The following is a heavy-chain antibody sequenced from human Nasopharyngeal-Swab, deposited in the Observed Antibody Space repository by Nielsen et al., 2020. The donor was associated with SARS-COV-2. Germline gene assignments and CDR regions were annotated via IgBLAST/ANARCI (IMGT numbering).Heavy chain of an antibody. Sequence: WIRQPPGKGLEWTGSIYYSGSTYYNPSLKSRVTISVDTSKNQFSLKLSSVTAADTAVYYCASHPAGGGGGDYWGQGTLVTVSS. V-gene: IGHV4-39*07. CDR3: ASHPAGGGGGDY. J-gene: IGHJ4*02. D-gene: IGHD2-21*01. CDR2: IYYSGST.